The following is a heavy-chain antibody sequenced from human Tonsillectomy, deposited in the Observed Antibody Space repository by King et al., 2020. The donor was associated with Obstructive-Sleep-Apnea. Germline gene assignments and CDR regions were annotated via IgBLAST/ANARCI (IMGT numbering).Heavy chain of an antibody. J-gene: IGHJ4*02. D-gene: IGHD2-2*01. CDR1: GDSIDSGGYY. V-gene: IGHV4-31*03. Sequence: VQLQESGPGLVKPSQTLSLTCTVSGDSIDSGGYYWSWIRQYPGKGLEWIGYIYYSGDTHYKPFLTSRVTMSVDTSENQFSLKLSSVSAADTAVYYWARGGYCSSNRCSSFDYWGQGTLVTVSS. CDR2: IYYSGDT. CDR3: ARGGYCSSNRCSSFDY.